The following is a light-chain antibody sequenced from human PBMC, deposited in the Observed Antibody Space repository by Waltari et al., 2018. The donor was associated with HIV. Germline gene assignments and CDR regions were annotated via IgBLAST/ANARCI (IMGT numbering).Light chain of an antibody. CDR3: ASGDDKLDGWV. CDR2: NND. V-gene: IGLV1-44*01. J-gene: IGLJ3*02. Sequence: QSLLPQPPSASGTPGQRVTISCSGSYSTIGSNTVNWHQQLPGSAPRALIYNNDQRPTGGPDRVSGSKSGTSASLAISGLQSEDQGDYYCASGDDKLDGWVFGGGTRLTVL. CDR1: YSTIGSNT.